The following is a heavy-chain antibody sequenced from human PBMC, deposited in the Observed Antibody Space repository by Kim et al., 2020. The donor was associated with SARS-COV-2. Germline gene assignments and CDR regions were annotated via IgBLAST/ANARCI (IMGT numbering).Heavy chain of an antibody. D-gene: IGHD3-10*01. CDR3: VKDSIITKVVTLDY. J-gene: IGHJ4*02. CDR1: GFTFSSYA. V-gene: IGHV3-64D*06. Sequence: GGSLRLSCSASGFTFSSYAMHWVRQAPGKGLEYVSAISSNGGITYYADSVKGRFTISRDNSKNTLYLQMSSLRAEDTAVYYCVKDSIITKVVTLDYWGQGPLVTVSS. CDR2: ISSNGGIT.